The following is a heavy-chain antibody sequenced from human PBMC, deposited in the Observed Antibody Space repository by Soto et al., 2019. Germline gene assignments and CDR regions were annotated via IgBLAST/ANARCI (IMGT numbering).Heavy chain of an antibody. V-gene: IGHV3-48*02. J-gene: IGHJ4*02. D-gene: IGHD5-18*01. CDR2: VSSSSTTI. CDR1: GFTFSSYS. CDR3: ARDLGYGLFDY. Sequence: EVQLVESGGGLVQPGGSLRLSCAASGFTFSSYSMNWVRQAPGKGLEWVSYVSSSSTTIYYADSVKGRFTISRDNAKNSMALQMNSLRDEDTAVYYCARDLGYGLFDYWGQGTLVAVSS.